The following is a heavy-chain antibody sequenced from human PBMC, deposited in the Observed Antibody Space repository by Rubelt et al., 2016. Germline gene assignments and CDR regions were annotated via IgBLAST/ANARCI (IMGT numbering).Heavy chain of an antibody. Sequence: QVPGKGLVWVSRINSDGSSTSYVDSVKGRFTISRDNAKNTLYLQMNSLRAEDTALYYCAKHVMGQRAFDIWGQGTMVTVSS. CDR3: AKHVMGQRAFDI. J-gene: IGHJ3*02. CDR2: INSDGSST. V-gene: IGHV3-74*01. D-gene: IGHD6-25*01.